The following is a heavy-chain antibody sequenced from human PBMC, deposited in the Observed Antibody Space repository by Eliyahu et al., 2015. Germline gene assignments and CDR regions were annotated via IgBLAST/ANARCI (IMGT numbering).Heavy chain of an antibody. V-gene: IGHV4-39*01. Sequence: QLQLQESGPGLVKPSETLSLTCXVSGGSISSSSYYWGWIRQPPGKGLEWIGSIYYSGSTYYNPSLKSRVTISVDTSKNQFSLKLSSVTAADTAVYYCARLDWGAFDIWGQGTMVTVSS. J-gene: IGHJ3*02. CDR3: ARLDWGAFDI. D-gene: IGHD7-27*01. CDR1: GGSISSSSYY. CDR2: IYYSGST.